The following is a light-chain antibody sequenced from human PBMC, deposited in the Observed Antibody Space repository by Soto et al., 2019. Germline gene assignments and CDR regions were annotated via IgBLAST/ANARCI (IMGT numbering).Light chain of an antibody. CDR2: AAS. CDR1: QSISNH. J-gene: IGKJ1*01. V-gene: IGKV1-39*01. CDR3: QQSYSSPPT. Sequence: DIQMTQSPSSLSASVEDRVIITCRASQSISNHLNWYQQKPGKAPKLLIFAASSLQSGVPSRFNGSRSGPDSTLTISSLQPEDFATYYCQQSYSSPPTFGQATKVDIK.